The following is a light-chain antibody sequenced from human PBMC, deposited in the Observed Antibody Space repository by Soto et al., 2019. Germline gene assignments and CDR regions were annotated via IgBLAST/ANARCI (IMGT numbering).Light chain of an antibody. CDR2: LNSDGSH. Sequence: QLVLTQWPSASASLGASVKLTCTLSSGHSSYAIAWHQQQPEKGPRFLMRLNSDGSHNKGYGIPDRFSGSSSGAERYLTISSLPSEDEAYYYCQTWGTDVSVFGGGTQLTVL. V-gene: IGLV4-69*01. J-gene: IGLJ7*01. CDR3: QTWGTDVSV. CDR1: SGHSSYA.